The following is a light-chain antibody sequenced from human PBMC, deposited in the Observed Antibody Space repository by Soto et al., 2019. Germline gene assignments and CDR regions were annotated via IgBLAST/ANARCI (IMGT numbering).Light chain of an antibody. Sequence: SYELTQPPSVSVAPGKTARITCGGNNIGSESVHWYQRKPGQAPVLFVYYDSDRPSGIPERFSGSNSGNTATLTISRVEAGDEADYYCQLWDSSSDLVVFGGGTKVTVL. V-gene: IGLV3-21*04. J-gene: IGLJ2*01. CDR2: YDS. CDR1: NIGSES. CDR3: QLWDSSSDLVV.